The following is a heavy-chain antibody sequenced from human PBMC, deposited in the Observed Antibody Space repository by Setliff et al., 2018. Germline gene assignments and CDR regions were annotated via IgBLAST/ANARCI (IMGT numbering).Heavy chain of an antibody. Sequence: ASVKVSCKASGYTFSNYGITWVRQAPGQGLEWMGWISAYSGNTKYAQKLQGRVTMTTDTSTTTAYLELRSLTSDDTAVYYCARLVRYCTRTSCQRTPGAEYWGQGTLVTVSS. CDR2: ISAYSGNT. D-gene: IGHD2-2*01. CDR3: ARLVRYCTRTSCQRTPGAEY. J-gene: IGHJ4*02. CDR1: GYTFSNYG. V-gene: IGHV1-18*01.